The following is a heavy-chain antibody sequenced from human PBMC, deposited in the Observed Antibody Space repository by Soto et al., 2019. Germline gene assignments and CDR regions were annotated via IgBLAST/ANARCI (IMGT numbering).Heavy chain of an antibody. CDR3: ARGALGFCTNGVCYRVYSVMAV. CDR1: GDTFTSYD. V-gene: IGHV1-8*01. CDR2: MNPNSGNT. D-gene: IGHD2-8*01. Sequence: ASVKVSCKASGDTFTSYDINWVRQATGQGLEWMEWMNPNSGNTGYAQKFKGRVTMTRNTSISTAYMELSSLRSEDTAVYYCARGALGFCTNGVCYRVYSVMAVGGQGTTVTVSS. J-gene: IGHJ6*02.